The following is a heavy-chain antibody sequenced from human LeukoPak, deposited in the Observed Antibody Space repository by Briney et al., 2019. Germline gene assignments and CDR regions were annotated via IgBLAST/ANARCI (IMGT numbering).Heavy chain of an antibody. CDR2: ISGSSSNT. CDR1: GYTFMSHG. J-gene: IGHJ3*02. CDR3: ARATGTWGHDGFDI. V-gene: IGHV1-18*01. Sequence: ASVTVSFKAYGYTFMSHGIRWVRQAPGQGLEWMGWISGSSSNTNYAQRLQGRVTMTTNTSPTTAYMELRSLRSDDTAVYYCARATGTWGHDGFDIWGQGTMVTVSS. D-gene: IGHD3-16*01.